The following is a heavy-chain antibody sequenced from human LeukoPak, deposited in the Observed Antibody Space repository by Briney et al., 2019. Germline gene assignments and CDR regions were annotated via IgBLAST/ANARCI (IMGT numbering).Heavy chain of an antibody. Sequence: GGSLRLSCAASGFAFSSYWTHWVRHAPGKGLVWVSRINSDGSTTNYADSVKGRFTISRDNAKNTLYLQMNSLRADDTAVYYRARSRWLDAFDYWGRGTLVTVSS. D-gene: IGHD6-19*01. V-gene: IGHV3-74*01. CDR3: ARSRWLDAFDY. J-gene: IGHJ4*02. CDR2: INSDGSTT. CDR1: GFAFSSYW.